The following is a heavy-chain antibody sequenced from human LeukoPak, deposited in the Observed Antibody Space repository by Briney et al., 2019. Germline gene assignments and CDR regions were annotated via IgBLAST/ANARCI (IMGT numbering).Heavy chain of an antibody. CDR1: GGSTSSYY. CDR2: IYYSGST. V-gene: IGHV4-59*01. D-gene: IGHD2-15*01. Sequence: PSETLSLTCTVSGGSTSSYYWSWIRQPPGKGLEWIGYIYYSGSTNYNPSLKSRVTISVDTSKNQFSLKLSSVTAADTAVYYCARNYCSGGSCYPNWFDPWGQGTLVTVSS. CDR3: ARNYCSGGSCYPNWFDP. J-gene: IGHJ5*02.